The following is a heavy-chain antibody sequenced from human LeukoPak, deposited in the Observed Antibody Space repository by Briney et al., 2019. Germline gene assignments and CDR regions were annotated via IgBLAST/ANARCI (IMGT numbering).Heavy chain of an antibody. Sequence: SETLSLTCTVSGGSISSYYWSWIRQPPGKGLEWIGYIYYSGSTNYNPSLKSRVTISVDTSKNQFSLKLSSVTAADTAVYYCARLYYDSSGYLPYYYYGMDVWGQGTTVTVSS. J-gene: IGHJ6*02. CDR2: IYYSGST. D-gene: IGHD3-22*01. V-gene: IGHV4-59*08. CDR1: GGSISSYY. CDR3: ARLYYDSSGYLPYYYYGMDV.